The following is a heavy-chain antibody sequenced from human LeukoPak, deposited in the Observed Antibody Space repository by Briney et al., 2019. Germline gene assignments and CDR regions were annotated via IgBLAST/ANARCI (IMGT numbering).Heavy chain of an antibody. CDR1: GFTFSDYY. J-gene: IGHJ4*02. V-gene: IGHV3-11*04. CDR3: ASSNSNWGFDY. D-gene: IGHD7-27*01. Sequence: PGGSLRLSCAASGFTFSDYYMSWIRQAPGKGLEWVSYISRGGNTIYYADSVKGRFTISRDNAKNSLYLQMNSLRAEDTAVYYCASSNSNWGFDYWGQGTLVTVSA. CDR2: ISRGGNTI.